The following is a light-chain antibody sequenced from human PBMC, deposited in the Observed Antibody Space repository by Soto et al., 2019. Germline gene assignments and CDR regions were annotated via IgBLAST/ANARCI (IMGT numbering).Light chain of an antibody. Sequence: QSALTLPASVSGSPGQSVTISCPGTSRDGCDYNIVSWYRQLPDKSPKPILSVVSARPSGDSNRISGAKSGDTAPLTVAGLQAVDEADYLCSSSTSTSTDVFGTGTKVTVL. CDR2: VVS. CDR1: SRDGCDYNI. V-gene: IGLV2-14*03. CDR3: SSSTSTSTDV. J-gene: IGLJ1*01.